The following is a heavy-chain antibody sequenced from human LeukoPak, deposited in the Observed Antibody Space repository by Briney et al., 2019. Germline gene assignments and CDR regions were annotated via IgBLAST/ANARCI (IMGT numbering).Heavy chain of an antibody. J-gene: IGHJ4*01. Sequence: PSETLSLTCTVSGGSNSSSYWSWIRQPPRKGLEWIGYIYYSGSTNYNPSLKSRVTISVDTSKNQFSLKLSSVTAADTPLDNCSRGSSWVKIDYWGHGTLVTASS. CDR3: SRGSSWVKIDY. CDR1: GGSNSSSY. V-gene: IGHV4-59*01. D-gene: IGHD6-13*01. CDR2: IYYSGST.